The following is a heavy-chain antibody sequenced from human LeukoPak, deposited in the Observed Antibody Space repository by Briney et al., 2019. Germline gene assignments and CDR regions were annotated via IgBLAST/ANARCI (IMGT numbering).Heavy chain of an antibody. CDR1: GFTFSSYG. J-gene: IGHJ4*02. Sequence: GGSLRLSCAASGFTFSSYGMHWVRQAPGKGLEWVAVIWYDGSNKYYADSVKGQFTISRDNSKNTLYLQMNSLRAEDTAVYYCAREIGDYYDSSGADYWGQGTLVTVSS. CDR3: AREIGDYYDSSGADY. CDR2: IWYDGSNK. D-gene: IGHD3-22*01. V-gene: IGHV3-33*01.